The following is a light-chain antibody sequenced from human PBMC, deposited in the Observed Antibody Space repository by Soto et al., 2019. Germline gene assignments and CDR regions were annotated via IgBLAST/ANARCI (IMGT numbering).Light chain of an antibody. CDR3: QQYNTYS. J-gene: IGKJ5*01. CDR1: QNINSW. Sequence: DIQMTQSPSTVSASVGERVTITCRASQNINSWLAWYQQKPGKAPKLLIYDASSLESGVPSRFSGSGSGTEFTLTISSLQPDDFATYYCQQYNTYSFGPGTRLEIK. V-gene: IGKV1-5*01. CDR2: DAS.